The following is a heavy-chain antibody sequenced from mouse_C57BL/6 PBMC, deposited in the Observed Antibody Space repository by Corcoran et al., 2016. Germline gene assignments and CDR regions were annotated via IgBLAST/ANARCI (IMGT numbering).Heavy chain of an antibody. CDR1: GYTFTTYG. V-gene: IGHV9-3*01. J-gene: IGHJ3*01. CDR3: ARGAAQATSLAWFAS. D-gene: IGHD3-2*02. CDR2: INTYSGVP. Sequence: QIQLVQSGPELKKPGETVKISCKASGYTFTTYGMSWVKQAPGKGLKWMGWINTYSGVPTYADDFKGRFAFSLETSASTAYLQINNLKNEDTATYFCARGAAQATSLAWFASGAKGLWSLSLQ.